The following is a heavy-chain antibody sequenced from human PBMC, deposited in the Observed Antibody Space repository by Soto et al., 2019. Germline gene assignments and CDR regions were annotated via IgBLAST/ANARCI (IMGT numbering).Heavy chain of an antibody. CDR2: IYYSGST. J-gene: IGHJ6*02. CDR1: CGSISSGGYY. D-gene: IGHD4-17*01. CDR3: ARVTVTNYATHYYYYYGMDV. Sequence: KTSETLSVTCTVSCGSISSGGYYWSWIRQHPGKGLEWIGYIYYSGSTYYNPSLKTRVTISLDTSKTQFSLKLSSVTAADTAVYYCARVTVTNYATHYYYYYGMDVWGQGTTVTVSS. V-gene: IGHV4-31*03.